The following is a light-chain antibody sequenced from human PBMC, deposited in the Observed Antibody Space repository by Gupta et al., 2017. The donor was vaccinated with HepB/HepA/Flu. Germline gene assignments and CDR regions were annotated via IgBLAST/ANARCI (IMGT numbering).Light chain of an antibody. CDR1: QSVSSSY. CDR3: QQYGSLWT. Sequence: EIVLTQSPGPLSLSPGERATLSCRASQSVSSSYLAWYQQNTGQAPRLLIYGASSRATGIPDRFSGSGSGTDFTLTISRLEPEDFAVYYCQQYGSLWTFGQGTKVEIK. J-gene: IGKJ1*01. V-gene: IGKV3-20*01. CDR2: GAS.